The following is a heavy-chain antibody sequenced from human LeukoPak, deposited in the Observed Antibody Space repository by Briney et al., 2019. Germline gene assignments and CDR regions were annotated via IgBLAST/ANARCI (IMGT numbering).Heavy chain of an antibody. D-gene: IGHD1-26*01. CDR1: GFTFSNAW. CDR2: IKSKTDGGTT. CDR3: AKSGSYYDVRDC. V-gene: IGHV3-15*01. J-gene: IGHJ4*02. Sequence: GGSLRLSCAASGFTFSNAWMSWVRQAPGKGLEWVGRIKSKTDGGTTDYAAPVKGRFTISRDNSKNTLYLQMNSLRAEDTAVYYCAKSGSYYDVRDCWGQGTLVTVSS.